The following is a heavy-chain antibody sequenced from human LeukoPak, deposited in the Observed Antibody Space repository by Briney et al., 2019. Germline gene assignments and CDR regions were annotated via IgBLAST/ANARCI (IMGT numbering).Heavy chain of an antibody. V-gene: IGHV3-30-3*01. J-gene: IGHJ4*02. CDR1: GFTFSSYA. Sequence: PGGALRLSCAASGFTFSSYAMHWVRQAPGKGLEWVAVISYDGSNKYYADPVKGRFTISRDNSKNTLYLQMNSLRAEDTAVYYCARDSVAGSYFDYWGQGTLVTVSS. D-gene: IGHD6-19*01. CDR2: ISYDGSNK. CDR3: ARDSVAGSYFDY.